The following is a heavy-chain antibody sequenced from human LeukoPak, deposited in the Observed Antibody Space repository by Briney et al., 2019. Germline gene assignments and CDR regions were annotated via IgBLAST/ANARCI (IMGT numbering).Heavy chain of an antibody. CDR2: IIGSGGST. CDR3: AKAAWNVVGAQRFDY. V-gene: IGHV3-23*01. J-gene: IGHJ4*02. CDR1: GFTFTNYA. D-gene: IGHD2-15*01. Sequence: GGSLRLSCAAFGFTFTNYAMSWVRQAPGKGLEWVSTIIGSGGSTYCADSVKGRFTISRDNSKNTLYLQMNSLRAEDTAVYYCAKAAWNVVGAQRFDYWGQGTLGTVSS.